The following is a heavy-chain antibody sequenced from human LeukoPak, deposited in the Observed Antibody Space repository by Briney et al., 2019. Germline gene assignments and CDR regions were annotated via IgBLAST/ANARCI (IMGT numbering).Heavy chain of an antibody. Sequence: PSQTLSLTCTVSGGSISSGGYYWSWIRQHPGKGLEWIGYIYYSGSTYYNPSLKSRVTISVDTSKNQFSLKLSSVTAADTAVYYCARKFPGSGSYLYAFDIWGQGTMVTVSS. CDR1: GGSISSGGYY. D-gene: IGHD3-10*01. CDR2: IYYSGST. CDR3: ARKFPGSGSYLYAFDI. J-gene: IGHJ3*02. V-gene: IGHV4-31*03.